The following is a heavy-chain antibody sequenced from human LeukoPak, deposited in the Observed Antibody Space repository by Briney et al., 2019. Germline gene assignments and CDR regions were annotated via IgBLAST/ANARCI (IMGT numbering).Heavy chain of an antibody. CDR1: GGSISSYY. D-gene: IGHD4-17*01. J-gene: IGHJ6*03. CDR2: IYYSGST. CDR3: ARTTTVTTLDYYYYYMDV. Sequence: SETLSLTCTVSGGSISSYYWSWIRQPPWKGLEWIGYIYYSGSTNYNPSLKSRVTISVDTSKNQFSLKLSSVTAADTAVYYCARTTTVTTLDYYYYYMDVWGKGTTVTISS. V-gene: IGHV4-59*01.